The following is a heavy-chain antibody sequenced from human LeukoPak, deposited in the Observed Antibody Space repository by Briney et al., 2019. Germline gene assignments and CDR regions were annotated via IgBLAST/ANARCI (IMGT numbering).Heavy chain of an antibody. Sequence: PSETLSLTCAVYGGSFSGYYWSWIRQPPGKGLEWIGEINHSGSTNYNPSLKSRVTISVDTSNNQFSLKLSSVTAADTAVYYCARGLRYFDWNLNYFDYWGQGTLVTVSS. D-gene: IGHD3-9*01. CDR3: ARGLRYFDWNLNYFDY. CDR2: INHSGST. J-gene: IGHJ4*02. V-gene: IGHV4-34*01. CDR1: GGSFSGYY.